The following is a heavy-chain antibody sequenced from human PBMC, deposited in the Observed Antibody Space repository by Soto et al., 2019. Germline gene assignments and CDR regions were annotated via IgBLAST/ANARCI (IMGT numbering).Heavy chain of an antibody. J-gene: IGHJ5*02. D-gene: IGHD3-10*01. V-gene: IGHV3-30-3*01. CDR1: GFTFSSYA. CDR3: ASDYYYGSGGKTGTNWFDP. Sequence: QVQLVESGGGVVQPGRSLRLSCAASGFTFSSYAMHWVRQAPGKGLEWVAVISYDGSNKYYADSVKGRFTISRDNSKNTLYLQMNSLRAEDTAVYYCASDYYYGSGGKTGTNWFDPWGQGTLVTVSS. CDR2: ISYDGSNK.